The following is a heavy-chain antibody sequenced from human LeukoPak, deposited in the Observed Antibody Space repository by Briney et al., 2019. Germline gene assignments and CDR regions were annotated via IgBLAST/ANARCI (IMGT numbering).Heavy chain of an antibody. V-gene: IGHV4-59*01. D-gene: IGHD6-19*01. CDR2: IYYSGST. J-gene: IGHJ3*02. CDR3: ASRRYSSGWYADAFDI. Sequence: SETLSLTSTVSGGSISSYYWGWIRQPPGKGLEWIGYIYYSGSTNYNPSLKSRVTISVDTSKNQFSLKLSSVTAADTAVYYCASRRYSSGWYADAFDIWGQGTMVTVSS. CDR1: GGSISSYY.